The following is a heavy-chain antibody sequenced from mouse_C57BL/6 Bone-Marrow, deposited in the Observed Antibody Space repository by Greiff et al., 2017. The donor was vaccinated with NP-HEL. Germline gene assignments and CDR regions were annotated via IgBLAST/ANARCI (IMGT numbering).Heavy chain of an antibody. V-gene: IGHV1-64*01. CDR1: GYTFTSYW. CDR3: ALNYYGSSYGGYWYFDV. CDR2: IHPNSGST. Sequence: QVQLQQPGAELVKPGASVKLSCKASGYTFTSYWMHWVKQRPGQGLEWIGMIHPNSGSTNYNEKFKSKATLTVDKSSSTAYMQLSSLTSEDSAVYYCALNYYGSSYGGYWYFDVWGTGTTVTVSS. J-gene: IGHJ1*03. D-gene: IGHD1-1*01.